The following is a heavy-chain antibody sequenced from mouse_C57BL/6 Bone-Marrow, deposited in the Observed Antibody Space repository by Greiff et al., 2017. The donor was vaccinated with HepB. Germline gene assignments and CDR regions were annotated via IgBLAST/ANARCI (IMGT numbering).Heavy chain of an antibody. D-gene: IGHD2-4*01. CDR1: EYEFPSHD. CDR3: ARATMITTGTPYFDY. V-gene: IGHV5-2*01. CDR2: INSDGGST. Sequence: EVMLVESGGGLVQPGESLKLSCESNEYEFPSHDMSWVRKTPEKRLELVAAINSDGGSTYYPATMERRFIISRDNTKKTLYLQMSSLRSEDTALYYCARATMITTGTPYFDYWGQGTTLTVSS. J-gene: IGHJ2*01.